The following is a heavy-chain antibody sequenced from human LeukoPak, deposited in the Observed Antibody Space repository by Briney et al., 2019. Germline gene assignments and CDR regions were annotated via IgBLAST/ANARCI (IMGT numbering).Heavy chain of an antibody. CDR3: AREAYDSGSFRTDYYYMDV. CDR2: ISPNSGGT. J-gene: IGHJ6*03. Sequence: ASVKVSCKASGYTFTGYYMHWVRQAPGQGLEWMGWISPNSGGTNYAQKFQGRVTMTRDTSISTAYMELSRLRPDDTAVYYCAREAYDSGSFRTDYYYMDVWGKGTTVTISS. D-gene: IGHD3-10*01. CDR1: GYTFTGYY. V-gene: IGHV1-2*02.